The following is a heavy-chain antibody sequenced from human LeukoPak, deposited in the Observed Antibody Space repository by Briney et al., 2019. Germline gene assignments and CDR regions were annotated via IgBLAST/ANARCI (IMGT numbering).Heavy chain of an antibody. CDR2: IFGSSGSA. J-gene: IGHJ4*02. D-gene: IGHD2-15*01. CDR1: GFTFNSYA. V-gene: IGHV3-23*01. Sequence: GGSLRLSSVASGFTFNSYAMYWVRQAPGKGLEWISGIFGSSGSAHYADSVKGRFTISRDNSKNTVYLQLDSLRVEDTAVYYCGKTTVGYSSGRYPGWPVDYWGQGALVTVSS. CDR3: GKTTVGYSSGRYPGWPVDY.